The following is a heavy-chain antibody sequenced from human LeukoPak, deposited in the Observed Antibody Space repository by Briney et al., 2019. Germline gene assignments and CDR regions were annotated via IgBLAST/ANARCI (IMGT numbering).Heavy chain of an antibody. CDR3: ARGSVNFDI. J-gene: IGHJ3*02. Sequence: SETLSLTCAVYGGSFSGYYWSWNRQPPGKGLEWIGEINHSGSTNYNPSLKSRVTISVDTSKNQFSLKLSSVTAADTAVYYCARGSVNFDIWGQGTMVTVSS. CDR2: INHSGST. CDR1: GGSFSGYY. V-gene: IGHV4-34*01.